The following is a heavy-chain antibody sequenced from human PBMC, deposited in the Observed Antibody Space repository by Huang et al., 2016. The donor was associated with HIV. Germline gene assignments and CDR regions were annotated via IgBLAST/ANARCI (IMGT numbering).Heavy chain of an antibody. D-gene: IGHD3-16*01. J-gene: IGHJ3*01. CDR1: GGSVNSGYYY. V-gene: IGHV4-39*01. CDR2: VFYGGNT. CDR3: ARLPFDYVWGTQRQTALDELDV. Sequence: QLQLQESGPGLVRPSETLSLTCSVSGGSVNSGYYYWGWIRQPPGKGLEWIASVFYGGNTFDNPSLKSLVSMSVDTSKRRFSLNLSSVTAADTAVYFCARLPFDYVWGTQRQTALDELDVWGQGTMVTVSS.